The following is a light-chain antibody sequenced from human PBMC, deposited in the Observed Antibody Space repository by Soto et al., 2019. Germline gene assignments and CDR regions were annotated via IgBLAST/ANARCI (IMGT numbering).Light chain of an antibody. J-gene: IGLJ1*01. CDR3: YSYPTSSTYV. CDR2: HVS. Sequence: QSALTQPASVSGSPGQSITISCTGTSSDVGAYNYVSWYQQHPAKIPKLMIYHVSNRPSGVSDRFSGSKSGNTASLTISGLQAEDEADYYCYSYPTSSTYVFGTGTKVTVL. CDR1: SSDVGAYNY. V-gene: IGLV2-14*01.